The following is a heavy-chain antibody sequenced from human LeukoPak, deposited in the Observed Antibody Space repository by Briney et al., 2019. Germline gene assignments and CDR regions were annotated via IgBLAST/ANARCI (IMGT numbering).Heavy chain of an antibody. J-gene: IGHJ4*02. D-gene: IGHD5/OR15-5a*01. V-gene: IGHV3-30-3*01. Sequence: GGSLRLSCVVSGFTFNTYTMHWVRQAPGKGLEWVAVISYDGSNTYYADSVKGRFTISRDNSKNTLSLQMSSLRPEDTAVYYCAKVSVDSVWGDYFDYWGQGTLVTVSS. CDR1: GFTFNTYT. CDR3: AKVSVDSVWGDYFDY. CDR2: ISYDGSNT.